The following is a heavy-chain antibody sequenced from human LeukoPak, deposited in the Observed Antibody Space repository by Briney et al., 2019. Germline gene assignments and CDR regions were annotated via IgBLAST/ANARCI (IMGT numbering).Heavy chain of an antibody. V-gene: IGHV3-7*01. J-gene: IGHJ4*02. D-gene: IGHD3-22*01. CDR2: IKQDGSEK. CDR1: GFTFRSFA. CDR3: ARGDDYYYDSSGSHNY. Sequence: GGSLRLSCAASGFTFRSFAVSWVRQAPGKGLEWVANIKQDGSEKYYVDSVKGRFTISRDNAKNSLYLQMNSLRAEDTAVYYCARGDDYYYDSSGSHNYWGQGTLVTVSS.